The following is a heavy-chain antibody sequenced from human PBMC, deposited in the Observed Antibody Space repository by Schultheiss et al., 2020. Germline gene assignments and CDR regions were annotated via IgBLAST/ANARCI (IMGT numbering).Heavy chain of an antibody. Sequence: ASVKVSCKASGYTFTSYDINWVRQATGQGLEWMGWMNPNSGNTGYAQKFQGRVTMTRDTSISTAYMELSRLRSDDTAVYYCASVTAVTTWYYYYGMDVWGKGTTVTVSS. CDR2: MNPNSGNT. CDR3: ASVTAVTTWYYYYGMDV. D-gene: IGHD4-17*01. J-gene: IGHJ6*04. V-gene: IGHV1-8*01. CDR1: GYTFTSYD.